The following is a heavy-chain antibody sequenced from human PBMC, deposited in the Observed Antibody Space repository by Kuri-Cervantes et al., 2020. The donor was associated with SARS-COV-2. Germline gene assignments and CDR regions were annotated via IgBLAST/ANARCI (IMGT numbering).Heavy chain of an antibody. Sequence: GGSLRLSCVASGFTFSAYTLNWVRQAPGKGLEWVSSITRSSVYISYADSLKGRFTISRDNAKNSLYLQMNSLRAEDTAVYYCARVSNGELPLDYWGQGTLVTVSS. V-gene: IGHV3-21*04. CDR3: ARVSNGELPLDY. D-gene: IGHD1-26*01. CDR2: ITRSSVYI. J-gene: IGHJ4*02. CDR1: GFTFSAYT.